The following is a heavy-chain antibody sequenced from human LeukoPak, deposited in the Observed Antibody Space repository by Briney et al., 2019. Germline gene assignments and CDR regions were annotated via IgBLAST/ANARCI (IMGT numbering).Heavy chain of an antibody. CDR1: GFTFSSYA. CDR3: ARDSVPKGRDYYYYGMDV. J-gene: IGHJ6*02. Sequence: GRSLRLSCAASGFTFSSYAMHWVRQAPGKGLEWVAVISYDGSNKYYADSVKGRFTTSRDNSKNTLYLQMNSLRAEDTDVYYCARDSVPKGRDYYYYGMDVWGQGTTVTVSS. CDR2: ISYDGSNK. V-gene: IGHV3-30-3*01.